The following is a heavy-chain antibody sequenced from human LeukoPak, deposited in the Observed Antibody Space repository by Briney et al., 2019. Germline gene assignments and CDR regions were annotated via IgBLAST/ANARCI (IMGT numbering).Heavy chain of an antibody. D-gene: IGHD2-2*01. V-gene: IGHV3-11*04. CDR3: ARIYCSSTSCPFYYYYMDV. CDR2: ISSSGSTI. CDR1: GFTFSDYY. J-gene: IGHJ6*03. Sequence: PGGPLRLSCAASGFTFSDYYMSWIRQAPGKGLEWVSYISSSGSTIYYADSVKGRFTISRDNAKNSLYLQMNSLRAEDTAVYYCARIYCSSTSCPFYYYYMDVWGKGTTVTVSS.